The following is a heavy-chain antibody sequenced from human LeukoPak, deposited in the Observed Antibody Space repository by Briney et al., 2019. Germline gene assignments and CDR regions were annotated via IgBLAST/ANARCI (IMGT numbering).Heavy chain of an antibody. CDR2: IWYDGSRK. CDR3: ATTQTTPFYFDY. D-gene: IGHD2-15*01. CDR1: GFTFSNYG. V-gene: IGHV3-33*01. J-gene: IGHJ4*02. Sequence: PGGSLRLSCAASGFTFSNYGMHWVRQAPGKGLEWVAVIWYDGSRKYYADSVKGRFTISRDNSKNTLYLRMNSLRAEDTAVYYCATTQTTPFYFDYWGQGTLVTVSS.